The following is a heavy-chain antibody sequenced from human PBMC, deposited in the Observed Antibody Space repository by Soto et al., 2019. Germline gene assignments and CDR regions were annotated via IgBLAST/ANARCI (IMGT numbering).Heavy chain of an antibody. D-gene: IGHD3-10*01. CDR1: GFTFGSYW. CDR3: SRETLWFGESPKS. Sequence: EVHLVASGGGSVQPGGSLRISCGASGFTFGSYWMDWVRQAPGKGLVWVSRINGDGRITTYADSVKGRFTISRDNAGSTLYLQMNSLRVDDTAVYYCSRETLWFGESPKSGGQGTLVTVSS. V-gene: IGHV3-74*01. J-gene: IGHJ4*02. CDR2: INGDGRIT.